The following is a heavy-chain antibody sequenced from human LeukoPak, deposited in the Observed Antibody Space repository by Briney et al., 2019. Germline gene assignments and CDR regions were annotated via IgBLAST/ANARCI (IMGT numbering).Heavy chain of an antibody. J-gene: IGHJ4*02. CDR1: GGSISSYY. CDR3: ARGVFYSFDY. Sequence: SETLSLTCTVSGGSISSYYWSWIRQPPGKGPEWIGYIYYSGSTNYNPSLKSRVTISVDTSKNQFSLKLSSVTAADTAVYYCARGVFYSFDYWGQGTLVTVSS. V-gene: IGHV4-59*01. CDR2: IYYSGST. D-gene: IGHD2/OR15-2a*01.